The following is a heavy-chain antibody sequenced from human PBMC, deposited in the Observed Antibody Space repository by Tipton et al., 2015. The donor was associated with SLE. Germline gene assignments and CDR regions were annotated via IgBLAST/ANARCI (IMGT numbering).Heavy chain of an antibody. CDR3: ARGNYKDY. J-gene: IGHJ4*02. D-gene: IGHD5-24*01. CDR1: GYTFTVYD. CDR2: INPNTGVP. Sequence: QLVQSGAEVKKPGASVKVSCQPSGYTFTVYDLHWVRQAPGQGLEWMGWINPNTGVPTYAQRFQGRVTMTRDTSISTAYMELSGLTSDNTAVYYCARGNYKDYWGQGTLVSVSS. V-gene: IGHV1-2*02.